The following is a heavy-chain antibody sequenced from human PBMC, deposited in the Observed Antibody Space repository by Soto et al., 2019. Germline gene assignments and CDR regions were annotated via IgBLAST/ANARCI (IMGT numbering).Heavy chain of an antibody. J-gene: IGHJ4*02. V-gene: IGHV4-59*01. CDR2: IYYSGST. D-gene: IGHD3-10*01. CDR3: ARAAPMVRGVLPFDY. Sequence: SETLSLTCTVSGGSISSYYWSWIRQPPGKGLEWIGYIYYSGSTNYNPSLKSRVTISVDTSKNQFSLKLSSVTAADTAVYYCARAAPMVRGVLPFDYWGQGTLVTVSS. CDR1: GGSISSYY.